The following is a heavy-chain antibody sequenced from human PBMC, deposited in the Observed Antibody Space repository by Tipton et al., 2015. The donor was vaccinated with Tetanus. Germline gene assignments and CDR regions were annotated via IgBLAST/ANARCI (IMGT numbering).Heavy chain of an antibody. CDR3: ARDRGDYIYYGMDV. J-gene: IGHJ6*02. CDR1: GYTFTGYY. CDR2: IDPNSGGT. D-gene: IGHD3-22*01. V-gene: IGHV1-2*02. Sequence: QLVQSGAEVKKPGASVKVSCKASGYTFTGYYIYWVRQAPGQGLEWMGWIDPNSGGTVYAQKFQGRVTMTRDTSISTAYMELRSLRSDDTAVYYCARDRGDYIYYGMDVWGPGATVTVS.